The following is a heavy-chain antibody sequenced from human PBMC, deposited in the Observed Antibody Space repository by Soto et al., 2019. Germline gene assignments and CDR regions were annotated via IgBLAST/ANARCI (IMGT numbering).Heavy chain of an antibody. V-gene: IGHV1-2*04. D-gene: IGHD6-6*01. CDR1: GYTFTSYY. Sequence: ASVKVSCKASGYTFTSYYMHWVRQAPGQGLEWMGWINPNSGGTNYAQKFQGWVTMTRDTSISTAYMELSRLRSDDTAVYYCARDRQSLAYSSSDYFDYWGQGTLVTVSS. CDR3: ARDRQSLAYSSSDYFDY. CDR2: INPNSGGT. J-gene: IGHJ4*02.